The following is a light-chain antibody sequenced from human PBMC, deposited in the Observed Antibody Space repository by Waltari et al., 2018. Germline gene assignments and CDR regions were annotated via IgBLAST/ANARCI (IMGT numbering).Light chain of an antibody. CDR1: QSIYSW. CDR3: QQYNSYSPVT. Sequence: DIQLTQSPSTLSASVGDRVTITCRASQSIYSWLAWYQQKPEKAPKLLIYRASSLESGVPSRFGGSGSGTEFTLTISSLQPDDLATYYCQQYNSYSPVTFGGGTKVEIK. CDR2: RAS. J-gene: IGKJ4*01. V-gene: IGKV1-5*03.